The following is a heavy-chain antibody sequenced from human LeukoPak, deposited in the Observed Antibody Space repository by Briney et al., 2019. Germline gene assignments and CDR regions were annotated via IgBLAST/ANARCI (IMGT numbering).Heavy chain of an antibody. CDR1: GFTFSSYS. CDR2: ISSSSSYI. V-gene: IGHV3-21*01. D-gene: IGHD2-2*01. CDR3: ARLQYQLPHFDP. J-gene: IGHJ5*02. Sequence: GGSLRLPCAASGFTFSSYSMNWVRQAPGKGLEWVSSISSSSSYIYYADSVKGRFTISRDNAKNSLYLQMNSLRAEDTAVYYCARLQYQLPHFDPWGQGTLVTVSS.